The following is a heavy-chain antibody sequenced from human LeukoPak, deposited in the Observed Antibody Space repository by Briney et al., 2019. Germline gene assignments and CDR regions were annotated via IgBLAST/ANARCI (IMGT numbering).Heavy chain of an antibody. Sequence: SETLSLTCAAYGGSFSGYYWSWIRQPPGKGLEWIGEINHSGSANYNPSLKSRVTISVDTSKNQFSLKLSSVTAADTAVYYCARRYYYGSGSPMGYWGQGTLVTVSS. CDR2: INHSGSA. CDR3: ARRYYYGSGSPMGY. J-gene: IGHJ4*02. CDR1: GGSFSGYY. V-gene: IGHV4-34*01. D-gene: IGHD3-10*01.